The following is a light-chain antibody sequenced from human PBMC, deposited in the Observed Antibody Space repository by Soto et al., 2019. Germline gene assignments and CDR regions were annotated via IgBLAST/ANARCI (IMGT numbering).Light chain of an antibody. Sequence: QSVLTQPPSASGTPGQRVTISCSGSSSNIGSSTVNWYQQLPGTAPKLLIYGNNHRPSGVTDRFSGSKSGTSASLAISGLQSADEADYYCAAWDDSLNGPVFGGGTKLTVL. CDR1: SSNIGSST. V-gene: IGLV1-44*01. CDR2: GNN. CDR3: AAWDDSLNGPV. J-gene: IGLJ2*01.